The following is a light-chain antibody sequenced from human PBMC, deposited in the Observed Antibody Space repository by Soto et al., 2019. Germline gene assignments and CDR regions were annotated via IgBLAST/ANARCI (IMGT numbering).Light chain of an antibody. CDR1: QSISSW. Sequence: DIQMTQFPSTLSASVGDRVTITCRASQSISSWFTWYQQKPGKAPKLLIYDASSLESGVPSRFSGSGSGTEFTFTISSLQPDEFATYYCQQYNSWTFGQGTKVYIK. CDR3: QQYNSWT. J-gene: IGKJ1*01. CDR2: DAS. V-gene: IGKV1-5*01.